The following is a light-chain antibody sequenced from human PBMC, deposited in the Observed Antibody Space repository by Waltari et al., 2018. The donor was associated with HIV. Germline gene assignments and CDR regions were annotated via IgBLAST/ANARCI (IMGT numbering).Light chain of an antibody. CDR2: EVV. V-gene: IGLV2-14*01. CDR3: SSFTKDFTVI. Sequence: QSALTQPASVSGSPGQSITISCTGTDTDHYDVSWYQHRPGEAPKVIIFEVVNRPSGVSNRFSGSRSGNTASLTISGLRTEDEANYYCSSFTKDFTVIFGGGTKVTIL. CDR1: DTDHYD. J-gene: IGLJ2*01.